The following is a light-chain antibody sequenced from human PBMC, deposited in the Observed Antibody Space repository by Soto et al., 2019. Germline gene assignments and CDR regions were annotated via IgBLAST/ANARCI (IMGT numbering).Light chain of an antibody. V-gene: IGLV1-47*01. CDR1: SSNIGSNY. CDR2: RNN. Sequence: QSVLTQPPSASGTPGQRVTISCSGSSSNIGSNYVYWYQQLPGTAPKLLIYRNNQRPSGVPDRFSGSKSGTSASLAISGLRSEDDADYSCAAWDDSLSGPVFGGGTKLTVL. CDR3: AAWDDSLSGPV. J-gene: IGLJ3*02.